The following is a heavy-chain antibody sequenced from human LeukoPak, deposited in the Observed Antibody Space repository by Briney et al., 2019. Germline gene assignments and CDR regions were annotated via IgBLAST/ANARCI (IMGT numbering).Heavy chain of an antibody. CDR2: IYYRGST. CDR1: GDSFSDYY. CDR3: ARAMRWTSGPVALGWFDR. D-gene: IGHD5-12*01. Sequence: SETLSLACSVSGDSFSDYYWTWIRRPPGGRLEWIGHIYYRGSTKYNPSLKNRVTISVDTSKNQVFLALTSVSAADTAVYYCARAMRWTSGPVALGWFDRWGQGTLVTVSS. J-gene: IGHJ5*02. V-gene: IGHV4-59*01.